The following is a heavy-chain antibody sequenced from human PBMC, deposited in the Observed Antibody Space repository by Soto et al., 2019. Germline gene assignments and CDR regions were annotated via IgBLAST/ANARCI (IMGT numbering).Heavy chain of an antibody. CDR3: ARDRLGPYYYYYYGMDV. V-gene: IGHV3-53*01. CDR2: IYSGGST. CDR1: WFTVSSNY. Sequence: GGSLRLSCAASWFTVSSNYMSWVRQAPGKGLEWVSVIYSGGSTYYADSVKGRFTISRDNSKNTLYLQMNSLRAEDTAVYYCARDRLGPYYYYYYGMDVWGQGTTVTVS. D-gene: IGHD7-27*01. J-gene: IGHJ6*02.